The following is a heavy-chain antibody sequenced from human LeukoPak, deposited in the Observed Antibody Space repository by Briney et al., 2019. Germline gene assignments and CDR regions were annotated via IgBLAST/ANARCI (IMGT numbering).Heavy chain of an antibody. Sequence: SETLSLTCTVSGGSISSYYWSWIRQPPGKGLEWIGYIYYSGSTNYNPSLKSRVTISVDTSKNQFSLKLSSVTAADTAVYYCARAHYGILTGFDYWGQGTLVTVSS. CDR2: IYYSGST. J-gene: IGHJ4*02. V-gene: IGHV4-59*01. D-gene: IGHD3-9*01. CDR1: GGSISSYY. CDR3: ARAHYGILTGFDY.